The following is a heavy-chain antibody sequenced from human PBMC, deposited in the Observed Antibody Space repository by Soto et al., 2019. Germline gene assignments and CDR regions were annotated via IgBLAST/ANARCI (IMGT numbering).Heavy chain of an antibody. J-gene: IGHJ4*02. CDR3: ARLRLYCSGGSCFDADY. V-gene: IGHV4-31*03. Sequence: QVQLQESGPGLVKPSQTLSLTCTVSGGSISSGDYYWSWIRQHPGKCLEWIGYIYYSGSTYYDPSRKRRVTISVDTSKNQFSLKLSSVTAADTAVYYCARLRLYCSGGSCFDADYWGQGTLVTVSS. CDR1: GGSISSGDYY. CDR2: IYYSGST. D-gene: IGHD2-15*01.